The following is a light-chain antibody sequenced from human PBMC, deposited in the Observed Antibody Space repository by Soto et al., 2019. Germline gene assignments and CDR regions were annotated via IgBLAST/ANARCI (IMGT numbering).Light chain of an antibody. CDR1: QSLLHSNGYNY. CDR3: MQALQTPWT. J-gene: IGKJ1*01. Sequence: EIVMTQSPLSLPVTPGEPASISCRSSQSLLHSNGYNYLDWYLQKSGQSPQLLIYLGSNRAAGVPDRFSGSGSGTDFTLKISRVEAEDVGVYYCMQALQTPWTFGQGTRWISN. V-gene: IGKV2-28*01. CDR2: LGS.